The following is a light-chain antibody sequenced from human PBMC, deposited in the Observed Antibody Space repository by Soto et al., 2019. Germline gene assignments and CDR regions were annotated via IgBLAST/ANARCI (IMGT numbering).Light chain of an antibody. CDR1: QSVSSY. CDR3: QQRSNWPGT. CDR2: DAS. V-gene: IGKV3-11*01. Sequence: EIVLTPSPATLSLSPGERATLYCRASQSVSSYLAWYQQKPGQAPRLLIYDASNRATGIPARFSGSGSGTDFTLTISSLEPEDFAVYYCQQRSNWPGTFGQGTKVDIK. J-gene: IGKJ1*01.